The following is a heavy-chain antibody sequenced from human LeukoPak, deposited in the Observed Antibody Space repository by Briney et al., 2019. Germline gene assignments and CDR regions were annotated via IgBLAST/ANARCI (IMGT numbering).Heavy chain of an antibody. J-gene: IGHJ4*02. Sequence: ASVKVSCKASGYTFTSYYMHWVRQAPGQGLEWMGIINPSGGSTSYAQKLQGRVTMTTDTSTSTAYMELRSLRSDVTAVYYCARAPRTVVVAATPTVYWGQGTLVTVSS. D-gene: IGHD2-15*01. CDR2: INPSGGST. V-gene: IGHV1-46*01. CDR3: ARAPRTVVVAATPTVY. CDR1: GYTFTSYY.